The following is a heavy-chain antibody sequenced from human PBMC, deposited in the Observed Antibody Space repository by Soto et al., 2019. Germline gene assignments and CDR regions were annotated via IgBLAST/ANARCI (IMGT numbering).Heavy chain of an antibody. CDR3: ARERFTSAAYDY. Sequence: QVRLVQSGAEVKKPGASVKVSCKASGYTFTSYAMHWVRQAPGQRLEWMGWINAGNGNTKYSQKFQGRVTITRDTSASTAYMELSSLRSEDTAVYYCARERFTSAAYDYWGQGTLVTVSS. V-gene: IGHV1-3*01. D-gene: IGHD2-2*01. CDR1: GYTFTSYA. CDR2: INAGNGNT. J-gene: IGHJ4*02.